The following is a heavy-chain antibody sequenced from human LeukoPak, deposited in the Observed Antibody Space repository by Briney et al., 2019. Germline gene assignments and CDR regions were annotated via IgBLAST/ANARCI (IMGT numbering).Heavy chain of an antibody. CDR1: GFTFSSYW. CDR2: IKQDGSEK. CDR3: AKDQVRGYSYGIKDY. J-gene: IGHJ4*02. V-gene: IGHV3-7*01. Sequence: PGGSLRLSCAASGFTFSSYWTSWVRQAPGKGLEWVANIKQDGSEKYYVDSVKGRFTISRDNAKNSLYLQMNSLRAEDTAVYYCAKDQVRGYSYGIKDYWGQGTLVTVSS. D-gene: IGHD5-18*01.